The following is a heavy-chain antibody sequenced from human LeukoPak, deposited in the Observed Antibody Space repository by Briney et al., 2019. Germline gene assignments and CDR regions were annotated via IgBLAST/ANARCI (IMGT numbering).Heavy chain of an antibody. D-gene: IGHD3-10*01. CDR2: INPSSGDT. CDR1: GYTFTGYY. J-gene: IGHJ5*02. V-gene: IGHV1-2*02. CDR3: ARENIGRYYGSGSYLRP. Sequence: ASVKVSCKASGYTFTGYYIHWVRQAPGQGLEWMGWINPSSGDTNYAQKFQGRVTMTRDTSISTAYMDLSRLRSDDTAMYYCARENIGRYYGSGSYLRPWGQGTLVTVSS.